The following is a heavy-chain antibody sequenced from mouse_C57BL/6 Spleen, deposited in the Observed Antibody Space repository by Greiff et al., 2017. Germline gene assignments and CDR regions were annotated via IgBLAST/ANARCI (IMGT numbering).Heavy chain of an antibody. CDR3: ARFDIYYYGSSSAWFAY. CDR1: GYTFTSYW. Sequence: QVQLQQPGAELVRPGSSVKLSCKASGYTFTSYWMHWVKQRPIQGLEWIGNIDPSDSETHFNQKFKDKATLTVDKSSSTAYMQLSSLTSEDSAVYYCARFDIYYYGSSSAWFAYWGQGTLVTVSA. V-gene: IGHV1-52*01. CDR2: IDPSDSET. J-gene: IGHJ3*01. D-gene: IGHD1-1*01.